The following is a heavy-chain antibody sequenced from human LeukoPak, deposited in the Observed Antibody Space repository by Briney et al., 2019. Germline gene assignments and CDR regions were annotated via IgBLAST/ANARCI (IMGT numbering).Heavy chain of an antibody. Sequence: PSETLSLTCTVSGGSISSSSYYWGWIRQPPGKGLEWIGTIYYSGSTNYNPSLKSRVTISVDTSKNQFSLKLSSVTAADTAVYFCANSSHPGRGGYYDILTGSSSYNLFDPWGQGTLVTVSS. V-gene: IGHV4-39*01. CDR1: GGSISSSSYY. D-gene: IGHD3-9*01. CDR3: ANSSHPGRGGYYDILTGSSSYNLFDP. J-gene: IGHJ5*02. CDR2: IYYSGST.